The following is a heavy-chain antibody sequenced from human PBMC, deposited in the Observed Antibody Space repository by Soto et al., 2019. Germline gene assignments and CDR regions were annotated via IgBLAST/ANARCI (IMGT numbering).Heavy chain of an antibody. Sequence: QLQLQESGPGLVKPSETLSLTCTVSGGSISSSSYYWGWIRQPPGKGLEWIGSIYYSGSTYYNPSLKSRVTISVDTSKNQFSLKLSSVTAADTAVYYCARHYYDFWSGYYTPGYYMDVWGKGTTVTVSS. D-gene: IGHD3-3*01. CDR2: IYYSGST. CDR3: ARHYYDFWSGYYTPGYYMDV. CDR1: GGSISSSSYY. V-gene: IGHV4-39*01. J-gene: IGHJ6*03.